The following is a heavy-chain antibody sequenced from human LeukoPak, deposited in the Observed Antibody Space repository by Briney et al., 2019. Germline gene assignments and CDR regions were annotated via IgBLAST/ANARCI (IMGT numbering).Heavy chain of an antibody. CDR1: GFTFSSYS. Sequence: GGSLRLSCAASGFTFSSYSMNWVRQAPGKGLEWVSSISSSSSYIYYADSVKGRFTISRDNAKNSLYLQMNSLRAEDTAVYYCAKSEGSAIFGVVIANIDYWGQGTLVTVSS. J-gene: IGHJ4*02. V-gene: IGHV3-21*01. CDR2: ISSSSSYI. D-gene: IGHD3-3*01. CDR3: AKSEGSAIFGVVIANIDY.